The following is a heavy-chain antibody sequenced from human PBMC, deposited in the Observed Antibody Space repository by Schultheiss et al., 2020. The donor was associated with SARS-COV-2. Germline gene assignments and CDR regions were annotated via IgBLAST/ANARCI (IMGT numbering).Heavy chain of an antibody. J-gene: IGHJ3*02. V-gene: IGHV1-2*04. CDR2: INPNSGGT. Sequence: ASVKVSCKASGYTFTGYYMHWVRQAPGQGLEWMGWINPNSGGTNYAQKFQGWVTMTRDTSISTAYMELSRLRSDDTAVYYCARGYCSSTSCYGAFDIWGQGTMVNVSS. CDR1: GYTFTGYY. CDR3: ARGYCSSTSCYGAFDI. D-gene: IGHD2-2*01.